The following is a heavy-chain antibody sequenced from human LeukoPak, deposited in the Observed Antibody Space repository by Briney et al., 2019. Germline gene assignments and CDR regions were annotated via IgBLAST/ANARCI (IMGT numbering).Heavy chain of an antibody. CDR1: GFTFSSYS. J-gene: IGHJ4*02. D-gene: IGHD5-12*01. V-gene: IGHV3-21*01. Sequence: GGSLRLSCAASGFTFSSYSMNWVRQAPGKGLEWVSSTSSSSSYIYYADSVKGRFTISRDNAKNSLYLQMNSLRAENTAVYYCARGTRGYDGGDYWGQGTLVTVSS. CDR2: TSSSSSYI. CDR3: ARGTRGYDGGDY.